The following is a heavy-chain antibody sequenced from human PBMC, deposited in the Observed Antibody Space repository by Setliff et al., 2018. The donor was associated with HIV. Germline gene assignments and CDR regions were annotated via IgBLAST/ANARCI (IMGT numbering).Heavy chain of an antibody. Sequence: PSETLSLTCTVSGGSISSSSYYWGWIRQPPGKGLEWIGSIYYSGSTYYNPSLKSRVTISVDTSKNQFSLKLSSLTASDTAVYYCARTLSTMVKTDGYYDYYYMDVWGKGTTVTVSS. CDR2: IYYSGST. CDR3: ARTLSTMVKTDGYYDYYYMDV. J-gene: IGHJ6*03. CDR1: GGSISSSSYY. V-gene: IGHV4-39*07. D-gene: IGHD3-10*01.